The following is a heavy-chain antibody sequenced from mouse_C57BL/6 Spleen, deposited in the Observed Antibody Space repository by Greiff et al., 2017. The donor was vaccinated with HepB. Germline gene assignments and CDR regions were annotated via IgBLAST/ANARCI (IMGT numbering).Heavy chain of an antibody. CDR2: ISSGGSYT. V-gene: IGHV5-6*01. CDR1: GFTFSSYG. Sequence: EVMLVESGGDLVKPGGSLKLSCAASGFTFSSYGMSWVRQTPDKRLEWVATISSGGSYTYYPDSVKGRFTISRDNAKNTLYLQMSSLKSEDTAMYYCARLLITTGYAMDYWGQGTSVTVSS. D-gene: IGHD2-4*01. CDR3: ARLLITTGYAMDY. J-gene: IGHJ4*01.